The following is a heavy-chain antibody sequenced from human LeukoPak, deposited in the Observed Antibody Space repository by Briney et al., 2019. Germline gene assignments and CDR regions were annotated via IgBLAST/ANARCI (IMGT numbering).Heavy chain of an antibody. D-gene: IGHD3-22*01. CDR1: GGSFSGYY. CDR2: TNHSGST. V-gene: IGHV4-34*01. Sequence: SETLSLTCAVYGGSFSGYYWSWIRQPPGKGLEWIGETNHSGSTNYNPSLKSRVTISVDTSKNQFSLKLSSVTAADTAVYYCARGKHYYDSSGYYGRAYFDYWGQGTLVTVSS. J-gene: IGHJ4*02. CDR3: ARGKHYYDSSGYYGRAYFDY.